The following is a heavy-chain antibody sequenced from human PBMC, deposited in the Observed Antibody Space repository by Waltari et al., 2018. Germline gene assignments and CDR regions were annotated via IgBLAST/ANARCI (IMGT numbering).Heavy chain of an antibody. D-gene: IGHD2-8*02. CDR3: ACGFGNDGVYLAY. V-gene: IGHV3-53*02. CDR1: DFSVRTNS. Sequence: EVRLVETGGGLVQPGGSLRLSCAASDFSVRTNSMTWVRQAPGKGLECVSIIYSSDNAYYAGSVKGRFTISRDNSMNTLFLQMNSLRAEDTAVYYCACGFGNDGVYLAYWGQGALVTVSS. CDR2: IYSSDNA. J-gene: IGHJ4*02.